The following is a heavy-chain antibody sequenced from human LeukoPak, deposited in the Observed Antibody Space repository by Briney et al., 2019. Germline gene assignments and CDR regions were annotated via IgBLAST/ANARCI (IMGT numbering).Heavy chain of an antibody. V-gene: IGHV3-30*04. J-gene: IGHJ6*03. Sequence: GGSLRLSCAASGFTFSSYAMYWVRQAPGKGLQWVAVISYDGSNKYYADSVKGRFTISRDNSKNTLYLQMNSLRAEDTAVYYCARISSSSWYVWGYYYYYMDVWGKGTTVTISS. CDR1: GFTFSSYA. CDR3: ARISSSSWYVWGYYYYYMDV. CDR2: ISYDGSNK. D-gene: IGHD6-13*01.